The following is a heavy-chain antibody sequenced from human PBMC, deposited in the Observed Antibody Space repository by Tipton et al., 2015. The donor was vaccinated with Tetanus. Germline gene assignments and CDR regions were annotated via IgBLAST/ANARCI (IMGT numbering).Heavy chain of an antibody. J-gene: IGHJ2*01. V-gene: IGHV3-48*01. Sequence: GSLRLSCAASGFTFSTYSMNWVRQAPGKGLEWVSSIGVSSSPIYYADSVKGRFTISRDNAKNSLYLQLKSLRVDDTALYYCVREGSRSVYGDSRTLDIWGRGTLVTVSS. CDR1: GFTFSTYS. D-gene: IGHD4-17*01. CDR2: IGVSSSPI. CDR3: VREGSRSVYGDSRTLDI.